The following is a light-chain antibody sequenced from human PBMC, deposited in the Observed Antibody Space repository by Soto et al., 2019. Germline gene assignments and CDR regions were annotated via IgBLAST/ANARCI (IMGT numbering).Light chain of an antibody. CDR2: DAS. CDR3: QQSHTRPS. Sequence: IVMTQSPDTLSVSPGEGATLSCRASQRISTNLAWYQQRPGQAPRLLIYDASTRATGIPARFSGSGSGTEFTLTISSLQSEDSAVYYCQQSHTRPSFGPGTKVEIK. CDR1: QRISTN. J-gene: IGKJ3*01. V-gene: IGKV3D-15*01.